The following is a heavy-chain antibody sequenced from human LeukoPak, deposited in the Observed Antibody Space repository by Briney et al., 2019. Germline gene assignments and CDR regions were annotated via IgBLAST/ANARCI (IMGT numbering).Heavy chain of an antibody. D-gene: IGHD3-22*01. Sequence: ASVKVSCKASGYTFTNYGISWVRQAPGQGLEWMGWINTYNANTNYAQKFQGRVTMTTDTSTSTACMELRSLRSDDTAVYYCARVVLDHYYDSSGYLGTLDYWGQGTLVTVSS. CDR2: INTYNANT. CDR1: GYTFTNYG. CDR3: ARVVLDHYYDSSGYLGTLDY. V-gene: IGHV1-18*01. J-gene: IGHJ4*02.